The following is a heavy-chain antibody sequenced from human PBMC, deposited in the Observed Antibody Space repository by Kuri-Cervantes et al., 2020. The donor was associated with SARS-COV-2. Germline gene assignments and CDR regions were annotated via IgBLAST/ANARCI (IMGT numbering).Heavy chain of an antibody. J-gene: IGHJ4*02. CDR1: GFTFSSYG. Sequence: GGSLRLSCAASGFTFSSYGMNWVRQAPGKGLEWVSYISSSSSTIYYADSVKGRFTISRDNAKNSLYLQMNSLRAEDTAVYYCARTGEPYDILTGYYIAYYFDYWGQGTLVTVSS. V-gene: IGHV3-48*01. CDR3: ARTGEPYDILTGYYIAYYFDY. D-gene: IGHD3-9*01. CDR2: ISSSSSTI.